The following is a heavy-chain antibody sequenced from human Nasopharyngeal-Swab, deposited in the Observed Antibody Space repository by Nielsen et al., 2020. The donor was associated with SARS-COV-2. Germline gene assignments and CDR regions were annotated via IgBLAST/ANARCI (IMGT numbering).Heavy chain of an antibody. J-gene: IGHJ3*02. CDR2: IYYSGST. CDR1: GGSVSSSGYY. Sequence: SETLSLTCTVSGGSVSSSGYYWGWIRQPPGKGLEWIGTIYYSGSTYYNATLQSRVTISVHTSRNQFSLRLTSVAAADTAVYYCARDRRYSGSSGSFDIWGQGTMVTVSS. CDR3: ARDRRYSGSSGSFDI. V-gene: IGHV4-39*07. D-gene: IGHD1-26*01.